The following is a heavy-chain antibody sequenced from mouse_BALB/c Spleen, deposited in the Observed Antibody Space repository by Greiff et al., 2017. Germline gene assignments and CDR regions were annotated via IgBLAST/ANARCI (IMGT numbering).Heavy chain of an antibody. D-gene: IGHD3-2*01. J-gene: IGHJ4*01. CDR3: ARDEDSSGAMDY. Sequence: EVHLVESGGGLVKPGGSLKLSCAASGFTFSDYYMYWVRQTPEKRLEWVATISDGGSYTYYPDSVKGRFTISRDNAKNNLYLQMSSLKSEDTAMYYCARDEDSSGAMDYWGQGTSVTVSS. CDR1: GFTFSDYY. V-gene: IGHV5-4*02. CDR2: ISDGGSYT.